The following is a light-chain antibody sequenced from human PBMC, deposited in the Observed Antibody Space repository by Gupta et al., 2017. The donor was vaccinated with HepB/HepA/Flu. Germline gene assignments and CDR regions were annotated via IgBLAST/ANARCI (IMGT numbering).Light chain of an antibody. CDR1: SSDVGAYNY. CDR2: DVS. V-gene: IGLV2-14*01. CDR3: SSYTTRSTRG. Sequence: QSALTQPASVSGSPGQSIAISCTGTSSDVGAYNYVSWYQQHPGKAPKLMMYDVSNRPSGVSDRFSGSKSGNTASLTISGLHAEDEADYYCSSYTTRSTRGLGGGTKLTVL. J-gene: IGLJ2*01.